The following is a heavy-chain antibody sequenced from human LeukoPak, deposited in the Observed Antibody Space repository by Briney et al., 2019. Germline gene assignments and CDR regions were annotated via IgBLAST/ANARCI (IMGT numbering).Heavy chain of an antibody. D-gene: IGHD3-22*01. J-gene: IGHJ6*02. CDR2: RNPNSGKT. CDR1: GYTFTSYD. CDR3: ARDYFETSGSVYHFYGLDV. V-gene: IGHV1-8*01. Sequence: ASVKVSCKASGYTFTSYDINWVRQATGQGLEWMGWRNPNSGKTGYAQSFQGRVTMTRDTSTDTAYMELNSLRSEDTAVYYCARDYFETSGSVYHFYGLDVWGLGTTATVSS.